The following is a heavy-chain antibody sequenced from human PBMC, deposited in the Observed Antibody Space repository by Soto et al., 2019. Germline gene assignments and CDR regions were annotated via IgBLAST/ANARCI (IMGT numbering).Heavy chain of an antibody. CDR1: GGTFSSYA. CDR3: ARDMQQQFGPRAHNWFDP. CDR2: IIPIFGTA. V-gene: IGHV1-69*13. J-gene: IGHJ5*02. Sequence: SVKVSCRASGGTFSSYAISWVRQAPGQGLEWMGGIIPIFGTANYAQKFQGRVTITADESTSTAYMELSSLRSEDTAVYYCARDMQQQFGPRAHNWFDPWGQGTLVTVSS. D-gene: IGHD6-13*01.